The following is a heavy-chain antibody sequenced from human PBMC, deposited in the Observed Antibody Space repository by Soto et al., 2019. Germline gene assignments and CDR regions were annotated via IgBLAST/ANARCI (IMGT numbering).Heavy chain of an antibody. Sequence: EVQLVESGGGLVHHGGSLRLSCVVSGFTFSNYSMNWVRQAPGKGLEWVSVISSGTGGTRYYAGSVKGRFTISRDNAKNSLSLQMNSLRAEDTAVYYCARSPTRDYYGSGSYFDYWGQGTLGTVSS. CDR3: ARSPTRDYYGSGSYFDY. J-gene: IGHJ4*02. CDR2: ISSGTGGTR. D-gene: IGHD3-10*01. CDR1: GFTFSNYS. V-gene: IGHV3-48*01.